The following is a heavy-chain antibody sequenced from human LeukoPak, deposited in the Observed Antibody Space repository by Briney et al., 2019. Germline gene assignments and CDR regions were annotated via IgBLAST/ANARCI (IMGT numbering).Heavy chain of an antibody. CDR3: AGSGWYS. Sequence: GGSLRLSCAASGFTFSSYWMHWVRQAPGKGLVWVSRINGDGSSTSYADSVKGRFTIFRDNAKNTPYLQMNSLRAEDTAVYYCAGSGWYSWGQGTLVTVSS. D-gene: IGHD6-19*01. CDR2: INGDGSST. V-gene: IGHV3-74*01. J-gene: IGHJ4*02. CDR1: GFTFSSYW.